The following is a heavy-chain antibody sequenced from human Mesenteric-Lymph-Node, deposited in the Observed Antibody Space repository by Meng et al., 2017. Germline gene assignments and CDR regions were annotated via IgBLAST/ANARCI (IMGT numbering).Heavy chain of an antibody. Sequence: SLKISCAASGFTFDDYAMHWVRQAPGKGLEWVSGISWNSGSIGYADSVKGRFTISRDNAKNSLYLQMNSLRAEDTAVYYCARGTSGGDWTIDHYYYYYGMDVWGQGTTVTVSS. CDR3: ARGTSGGDWTIDHYYYYYGMDV. V-gene: IGHV3-9*01. CDR2: ISWNSGSI. CDR1: GFTFDDYA. J-gene: IGHJ6*02. D-gene: IGHD2-21*02.